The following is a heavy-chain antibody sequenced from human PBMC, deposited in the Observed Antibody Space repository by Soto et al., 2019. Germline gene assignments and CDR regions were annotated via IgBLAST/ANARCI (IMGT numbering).Heavy chain of an antibody. J-gene: IGHJ6*01. CDR1: GFTFSSYA. CDR2: ISGSGGST. CDR3: ANPATICGPPVLYYGLEV. D-gene: IGHD3-3*01. V-gene: IGHV3-23*01. Sequence: PGGSLRLSCAASGFTFSSYAMSWVRQAPGKGLEWVSAISGSGGSTYYADSVNGRFTISRDNSKNTLYLQMNSLRAEDTAVYYCANPATICGPPVLYYGLEVWGQGAKVSVSS.